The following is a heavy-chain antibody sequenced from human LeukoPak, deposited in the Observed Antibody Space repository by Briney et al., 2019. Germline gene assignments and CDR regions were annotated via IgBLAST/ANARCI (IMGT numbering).Heavy chain of an antibody. D-gene: IGHD3-3*01. CDR1: GYTFTSYD. J-gene: IGHJ5*02. Sequence: ASVKVPCKASGYTFTSYDINWVRQATGQGLEWMGWMNPNSGNTGYAQKFQGRVTITRNTSISTAYMELSSLRSEDTAVYYCARADYDFWSGYYYNWFDPWGQGTLVTVSS. CDR2: MNPNSGNT. V-gene: IGHV1-8*03. CDR3: ARADYDFWSGYYYNWFDP.